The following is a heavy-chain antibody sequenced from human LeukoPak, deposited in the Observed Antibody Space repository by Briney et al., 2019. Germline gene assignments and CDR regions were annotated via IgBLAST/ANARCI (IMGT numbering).Heavy chain of an antibody. Sequence: PSETLSLTCAVYGGSFSGYYWSWIRQPPGKGLEWIGEINHSGSTNYNPSLKSRVTISVDTSKNQFSLKLSSVTAADTAVYYCARGYPGGIVVVPAATSFDYWGQGTLVTASS. J-gene: IGHJ4*02. CDR2: INHSGST. V-gene: IGHV4-34*01. CDR3: ARGYPGGIVVVPAATSFDY. CDR1: GGSFSGYY. D-gene: IGHD2-2*01.